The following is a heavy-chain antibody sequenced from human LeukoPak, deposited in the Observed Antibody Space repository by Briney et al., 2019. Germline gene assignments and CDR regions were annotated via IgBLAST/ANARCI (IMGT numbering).Heavy chain of an antibody. CDR2: ISGSGGST. CDR3: AKGELERRRGFDY. J-gene: IGHJ4*02. V-gene: IGHV3-23*01. D-gene: IGHD1-1*01. Sequence: GGSLRLSCAVSGFTFSTYAMNWVRQAPGKGLERVSAISGSGGSTYYADSVKGRFTISRDNSKNTLYLQMNSLRAEDTAVYYCAKGELERRRGFDYWGQGTLVTVSS. CDR1: GFTFSTYA.